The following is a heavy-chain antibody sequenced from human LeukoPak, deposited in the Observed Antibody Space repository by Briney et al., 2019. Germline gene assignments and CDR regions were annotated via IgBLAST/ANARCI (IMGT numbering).Heavy chain of an antibody. V-gene: IGHV3-9*01. D-gene: IGHD3-10*02. CDR1: GFTFGDYA. J-gene: IGHJ3*02. CDR3: AKDIDLRAMIGAFDI. CDR2: ISWNSGSI. Sequence: GGSLRLSCAASGFTFGDYAMHWVRQAPGKGLEWVSGISWNSGSIGYADSVKGRFTISRDNAKNSLYLQMNSLRAEDTALYYCAKDIDLRAMIGAFDIWGQGTMVTVSS.